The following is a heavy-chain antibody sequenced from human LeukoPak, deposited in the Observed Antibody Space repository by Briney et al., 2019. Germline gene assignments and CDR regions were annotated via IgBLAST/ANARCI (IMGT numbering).Heavy chain of an antibody. CDR1: GGSISSGDYY. V-gene: IGHV4-30-4*01. J-gene: IGHJ5*02. CDR2: IYYSGST. Sequence: SQTLSLTCTVSGGSISSGDYYWSWIRQPPGRGLEWIGYIYYSGSTYYNPSLKSRVTISVDTSKNQFSLKLSSVTAADTAVYYCARLPDGSLGWFDPWGQGTLVTVSS. D-gene: IGHD3-16*02. CDR3: ARLPDGSLGWFDP.